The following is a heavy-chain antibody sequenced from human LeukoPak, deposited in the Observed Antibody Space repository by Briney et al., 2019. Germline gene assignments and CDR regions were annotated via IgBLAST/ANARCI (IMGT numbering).Heavy chain of an antibody. V-gene: IGHV3-33*01. CDR2: IWYDGSNK. Sequence: GGSLRLSCAASGFTFSSYGMHWVRQAPGKGLEWVAVIWYDGSNKYYADSVKGRFTISRDNSKNTLYLQMNSLRAEDTAVYCCARDLWFGELLRYYYYGMDVWGQGTTVTVSS. J-gene: IGHJ6*02. D-gene: IGHD3-10*01. CDR3: ARDLWFGELLRYYYYGMDV. CDR1: GFTFSSYG.